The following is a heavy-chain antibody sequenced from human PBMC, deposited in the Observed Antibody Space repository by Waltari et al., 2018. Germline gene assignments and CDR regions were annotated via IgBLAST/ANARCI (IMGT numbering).Heavy chain of an antibody. Sequence: QVQLQESGPGLLKPSETLSLTCTVSGGSISSYYWSWIRQPPGKGLEWIGYIYYSGSTNNTPSLKSLVTISVDTSKNQFSLKLSSVTAADTAVYYCARHRSGYGMDVWGQGTTVTVSS. D-gene: IGHD3-16*02. CDR1: GGSISSYY. J-gene: IGHJ6*02. CDR3: ARHRSGYGMDV. V-gene: IGHV4-59*08. CDR2: IYYSGST.